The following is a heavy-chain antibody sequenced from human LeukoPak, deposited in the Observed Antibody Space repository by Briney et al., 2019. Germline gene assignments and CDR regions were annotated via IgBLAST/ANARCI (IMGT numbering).Heavy chain of an antibody. D-gene: IGHD2-15*01. CDR2: ISDPHSGSQT. J-gene: IGHJ4*02. V-gene: IGHV3-23*01. CDR3: TTRLQHHFDY. Sequence: PGGSLRLSCAASGFTFSSYTMNWVRQALGQRLEWVSTISDPHSGSQTHYADSVKGRFTISRDDSQNTVYLQMDSLRAEETAEYYCTTRLQHHFDYWGQGTQVTVSS. CDR1: GFTFSSYT.